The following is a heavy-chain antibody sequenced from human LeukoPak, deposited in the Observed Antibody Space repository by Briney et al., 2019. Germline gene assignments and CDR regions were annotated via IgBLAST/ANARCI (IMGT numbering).Heavy chain of an antibody. J-gene: IGHJ4*02. CDR1: GFTFSSYS. Sequence: GGSLRLSCAASGFTFSSYSMNWVRQAPGKGLEWVSSISSSSSYIYHADSVKGRFTISRDNAKNSLYLQMNSLGAEDTAVYYCARAKAAAGTGYFDYWGQGTLVTVSS. V-gene: IGHV3-21*01. CDR2: ISSSSSYI. CDR3: ARAKAAAGTGYFDY. D-gene: IGHD6-13*01.